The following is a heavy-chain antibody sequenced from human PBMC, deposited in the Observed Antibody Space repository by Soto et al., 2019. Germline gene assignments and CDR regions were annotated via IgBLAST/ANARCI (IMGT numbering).Heavy chain of an antibody. CDR2: ISATGGST. CDR1: GFTFNNYA. Sequence: EVQVLDSGGGLVQPGGSLRLSCAASGFTFNNYAMNWVRQAPGKGLEWVATISATGGSTYYPDSVKGRFTISRDNSKNTLYLQMNGLRVEDTAVYYCAKDRLAGNFDYWGQGTQVTVSS. CDR3: AKDRLAGNFDY. J-gene: IGHJ4*02. V-gene: IGHV3-23*01.